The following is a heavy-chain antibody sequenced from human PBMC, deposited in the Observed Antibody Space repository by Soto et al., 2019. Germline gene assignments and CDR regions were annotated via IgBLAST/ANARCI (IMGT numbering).Heavy chain of an antibody. D-gene: IGHD4-17*01. J-gene: IGHJ4*02. CDR3: ARVTGDYDFDY. CDR1: GGSISHGDYY. V-gene: IGHV4-30-4*01. CDR2: IYYTGTT. Sequence: QVQLQESGPGLVKPSQTLFLTCTVSGGSISHGDYYWSWIRQPPGKGLEWVGYIYYTGTTYFNPSLKSRLTISIDTSKSQFSLNLSSVTAADTAVYFCARVTGDYDFDYWGQGTLVTVSS.